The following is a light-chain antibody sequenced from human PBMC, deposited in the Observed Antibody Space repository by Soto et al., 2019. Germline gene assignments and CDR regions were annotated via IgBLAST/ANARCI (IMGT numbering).Light chain of an antibody. CDR2: DAS. J-gene: IGKJ2*01. Sequence: MTQSPSSLSASVGDRATLSCRASQSVSSYLAWYQQKPGLPPRLLIYDASTRATGIPDRFSGSGSGTDFTLTISSLQSADFAVYYCQQYSNWPPLYTFGRGTKLEIK. V-gene: IGKV3-15*01. CDR3: QQYSNWPPLYT. CDR1: QSVSSY.